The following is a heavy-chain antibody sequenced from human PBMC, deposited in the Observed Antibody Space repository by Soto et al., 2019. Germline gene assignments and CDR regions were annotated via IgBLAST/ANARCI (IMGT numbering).Heavy chain of an antibody. CDR3: AKTDWNYAYYYYGMDV. Sequence: QVQLVESGGGVVQPGRSLRLSCAASGFTFSSYGMHWVRQAPGKGLEWVAVISYDGSNKYYADSVKGRFTISRDNSKNTLYLQMNSLRAEDTAVYYCAKTDWNYAYYYYGMDVWGQGTTVTVSS. D-gene: IGHD1-7*01. CDR1: GFTFSSYG. J-gene: IGHJ6*02. V-gene: IGHV3-30*18. CDR2: ISYDGSNK.